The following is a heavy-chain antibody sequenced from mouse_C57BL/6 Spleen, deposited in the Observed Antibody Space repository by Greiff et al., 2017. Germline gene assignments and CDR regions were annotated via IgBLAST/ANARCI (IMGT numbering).Heavy chain of an antibody. CDR3: ARDDGYYVDYYAMDY. J-gene: IGHJ4*01. V-gene: IGHV1-55*01. CDR2: IYPGSGST. D-gene: IGHD2-3*01. CDR1: GYTFTSYW. Sequence: QVQLQQPGAELVKPGASVKMSCKASGYTFTSYWITWVKQRPGQGLEWIGDIYPGSGSTNYNEKFKSKATLTVDTSSSTAYMQLSSLTSEDSAVYYCARDDGYYVDYYAMDYWGQGTSVTVSS.